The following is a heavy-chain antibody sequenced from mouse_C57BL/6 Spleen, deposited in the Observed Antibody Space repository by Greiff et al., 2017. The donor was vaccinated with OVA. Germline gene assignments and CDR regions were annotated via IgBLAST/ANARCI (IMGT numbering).Heavy chain of an antibody. Sequence: EVQLQESGPGLVKPSQSLSLTCSVTGYSITSGYYWNWIRQFPGNNLEWMGYITYDGSNNYNPSLKNQISITRDTSTNQFFLKLNSVTTEDTAADYCALIYDGYFEGFAYWGQGTLVTVSA. J-gene: IGHJ3*01. CDR3: ALIYDGYFEGFAY. CDR1: GYSITSGYY. D-gene: IGHD2-3*01. CDR2: ITYDGSN. V-gene: IGHV3-6*01.